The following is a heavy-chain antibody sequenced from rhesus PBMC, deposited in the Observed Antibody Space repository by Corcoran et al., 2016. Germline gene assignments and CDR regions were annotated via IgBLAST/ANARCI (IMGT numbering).Heavy chain of an antibody. CDR3: ARGRGIATVYY. J-gene: IGHJ4*01. CDR1: GYSISRGYY. Sequence: QVQLQESGPGLVKPSETLSLTCAVSGYSISRGYYWSWIRQPPGKGLEWIGYISGSSGSTDYNPSLKSRVTISTDTSKNQFSLKLSSVTAADTAVYYCARGRGIATVYYWGQGVLVTVSS. V-gene: IGHV4-99*02. D-gene: IGHD5-36*01. CDR2: ISGSSGST.